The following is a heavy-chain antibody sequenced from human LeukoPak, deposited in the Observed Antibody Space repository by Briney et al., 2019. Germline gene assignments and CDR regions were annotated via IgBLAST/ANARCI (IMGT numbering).Heavy chain of an antibody. CDR2: IFYSGST. V-gene: IGHV4-39*07. CDR1: GGSISRSDYY. Sequence: SETLSLTCTVSGGSISRSDYYWGWIRQPPGKGLEWIGSIFYSGSTYYNASLKSRVTISVDTSKNQFSLKMTSVTAADTAVYYCAKVPRQRFLEPQGEYNWFDPWGQGTLVTVSS. CDR3: AKVPRQRFLEPQGEYNWFDP. D-gene: IGHD3-3*01. J-gene: IGHJ5*02.